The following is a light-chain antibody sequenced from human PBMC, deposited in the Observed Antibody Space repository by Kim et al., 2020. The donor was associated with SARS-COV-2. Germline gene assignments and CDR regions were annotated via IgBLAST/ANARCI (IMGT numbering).Light chain of an antibody. CDR3: SSYTSSSTLVV. J-gene: IGLJ2*01. CDR1: RIYVGGDNY. CDR2: DVS. V-gene: IGLV2-14*03. Sequence: QSNTISCTETRIYVGGDNYVSWFQQHPGKAPKLMIYDVSNRPSGVSNRFSGSKSGNTASLTISGLQAEDEADYYCSSYTSSSTLVVFGGGTQLTVL.